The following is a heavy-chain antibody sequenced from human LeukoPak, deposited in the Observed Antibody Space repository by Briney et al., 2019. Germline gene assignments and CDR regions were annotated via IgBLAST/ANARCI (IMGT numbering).Heavy chain of an antibody. CDR1: GMTFSSHW. CDR2: IKSDGSEK. D-gene: IGHD6-19*01. J-gene: IGHJ4*02. V-gene: IGHV3-7*01. Sequence: GGSLRLSCAASGMTFSSHWMSWVRQAPGKGLEWVANIKSDGSEKYYLDSVKGRFTISRDNAKNSLYLQMNSLRAEDSAVYYCARGFRGWYAEGFDYWGQGTVVTVSS. CDR3: ARGFRGWYAEGFDY.